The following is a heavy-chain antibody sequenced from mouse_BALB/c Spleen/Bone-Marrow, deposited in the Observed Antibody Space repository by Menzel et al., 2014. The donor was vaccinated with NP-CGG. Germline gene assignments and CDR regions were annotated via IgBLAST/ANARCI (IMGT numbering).Heavy chain of an antibody. Sequence: EVKLVESGPELVKPGASMKISCKASGFSLTGYTMNWVKQSHGKNLEWIGLINPYNGGTSYNLKFKGKATLTVDKSFSTAYMELLSLTSEDSAVYYCARADYYFDYWGQGTTLTVSS. CDR1: GFSLTGYT. CDR3: ARADYYFDY. CDR2: INPYNGGT. V-gene: IGHV1-18*01. J-gene: IGHJ2*01.